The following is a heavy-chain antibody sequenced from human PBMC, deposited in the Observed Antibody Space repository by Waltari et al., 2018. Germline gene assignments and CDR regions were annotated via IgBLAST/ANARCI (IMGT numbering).Heavy chain of an antibody. D-gene: IGHD1-26*01. CDR1: GYTFTDYY. V-gene: IGHV1-2*02. J-gene: IGHJ4*02. CDR2: MNPNSGDT. CDR3: ATYLRSSGSYSLIY. Sequence: QVQLVQSGAEVKPPGASVNVSCKASGYTFTDYYMHWVRQAPRQGLAWVGWMNPNSGDTNYAQKFQGRVTLTRDTSITTAYMELSSLRSDDTAVYYCATYLRSSGSYSLIYWGQGTLVTVSS.